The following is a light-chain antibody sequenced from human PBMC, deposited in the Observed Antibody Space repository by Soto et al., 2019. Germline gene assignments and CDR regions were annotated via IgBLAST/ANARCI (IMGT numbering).Light chain of an antibody. V-gene: IGLV1-47*02. CDR2: SNN. CDR3: AVWDDRLNGLV. J-gene: IGLJ3*02. CDR1: SSNIGNNF. Sequence: QSVVTQPPSASGTPGQRVTISCSGSSSNIGNNFVYWYQKLPGTAPKGLIYSNNERPSGVPDRFSGSKSGTSASLAISGLRSEDEADYYCAVWDDRLNGLVFGGGTKVTVL.